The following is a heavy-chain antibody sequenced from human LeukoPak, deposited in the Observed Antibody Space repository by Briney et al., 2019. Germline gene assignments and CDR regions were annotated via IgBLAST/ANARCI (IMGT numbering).Heavy chain of an antibody. D-gene: IGHD2-2*01. J-gene: IGHJ4*02. CDR3: ARFPYCSSTSCPPQY. CDR1: GGSFSGYY. CDR2: INHSGST. Sequence: SETLSLTCAVYGGSFSGYYWSWIRQPPGKGGEWIGEINHSGSTNYNPSLKRGVTISVETSKKKFSLKMSSVTAADTAVYYCARFPYCSSTSCPPQYWGQGTLVTVSS. V-gene: IGHV4-34*01.